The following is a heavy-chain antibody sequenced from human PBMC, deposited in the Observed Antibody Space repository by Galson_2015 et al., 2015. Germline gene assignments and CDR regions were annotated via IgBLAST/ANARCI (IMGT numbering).Heavy chain of an antibody. CDR2: MNPNTGNT. V-gene: IGHV1-8*01. CDR1: GYTFTSYD. J-gene: IGHJ4*02. D-gene: IGHD5-18*01. Sequence: SVKVSCKASGYTFTSYDINWVRQATGQGLEWMGWMNPNTGNTGYAQNFQGRVTMTRNTSISTAYMELSSLRSDDTAMYYCARGSGYNYGYGRVADYWGQGTLVTVSS. CDR3: ARGSGYNYGYGRVADY.